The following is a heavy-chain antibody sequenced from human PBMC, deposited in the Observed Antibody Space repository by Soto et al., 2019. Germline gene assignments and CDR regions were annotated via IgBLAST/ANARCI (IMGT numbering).Heavy chain of an antibody. Sequence: PSETLSLTCTVSGGSISSGGHYWAWIRQHPGEGLEWIGFIRNSGSTLYNPSLKSRVSISVDTSKNQFSLKLSSVTAADTAVYYCAREVPTGVTPWGQGTLVTVSS. D-gene: IGHD5-12*01. V-gene: IGHV4-31*03. J-gene: IGHJ4*02. CDR3: AREVPTGVTP. CDR1: GGSISSGGHY. CDR2: IRNSGST.